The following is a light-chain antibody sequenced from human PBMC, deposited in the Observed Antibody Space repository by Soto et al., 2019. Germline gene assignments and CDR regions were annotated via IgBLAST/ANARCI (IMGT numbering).Light chain of an antibody. CDR2: GAS. J-gene: IGKJ1*01. Sequence: ENVLTQSPGTLSLSPGERATLSCRASQSVSSNFLARYQQKPGQAPRLLIYGASNRATGIPDRFSGSGSGTDFTLTISRLEPEDFAVYYCQQYDSSPRTFGQGTKVEIK. CDR1: QSVSSNF. V-gene: IGKV3-20*01. CDR3: QQYDSSPRT.